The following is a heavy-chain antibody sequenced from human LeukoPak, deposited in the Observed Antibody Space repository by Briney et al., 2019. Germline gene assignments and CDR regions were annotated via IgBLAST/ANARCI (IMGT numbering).Heavy chain of an antibody. D-gene: IGHD2-2*02. Sequence: SETLSLTCAVYGGSFSGYYWSWIRQPPGKGLEWIGEINHSGSTNYNPSLKSRVTISVDTSKNQFSLKLSSVTAADTAVYYCARLPAHCSSTSCYIVPRDYWGQGTLVTVSS. CDR3: ARLPAHCSSTSCYIVPRDY. CDR1: GGSFSGYY. CDR2: INHSGST. J-gene: IGHJ4*02. V-gene: IGHV4-34*01.